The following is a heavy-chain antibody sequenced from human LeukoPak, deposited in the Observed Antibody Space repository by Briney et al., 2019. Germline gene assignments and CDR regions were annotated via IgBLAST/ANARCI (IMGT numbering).Heavy chain of an antibody. CDR2: ISGSGGST. D-gene: IGHD1-26*01. CDR1: WFPFSRHS. J-gene: IGHJ4*02. V-gene: IGHV3-23*01. Sequence: GSLRLSFAGSWFPFSRHSMGWVRQGPGKGLGWVPTISGSGGSTYYADSVKGRFTISRDNSKNTLYLQMNSLRAEDTAVYYCAKAGIVGATDFDYWGQGTLVTVSS. CDR3: AKAGIVGATDFDY.